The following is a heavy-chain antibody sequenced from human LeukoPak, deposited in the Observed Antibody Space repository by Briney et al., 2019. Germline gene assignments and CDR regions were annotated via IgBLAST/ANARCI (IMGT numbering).Heavy chain of an antibody. J-gene: IGHJ4*02. Sequence: ASVKVSCKASGYTFISYGISWVRQAPGQGLEWKGWVSAYADDTNYVQKFRGRITMTTDTSTSKAYMELRSLRSDDTAVYYCARDCIGCLGFDYWGQGTLVTVSS. D-gene: IGHD1-26*01. CDR3: ARDCIGCLGFDY. V-gene: IGHV1-18*01. CDR1: GYTFISYG. CDR2: VSAYADDT.